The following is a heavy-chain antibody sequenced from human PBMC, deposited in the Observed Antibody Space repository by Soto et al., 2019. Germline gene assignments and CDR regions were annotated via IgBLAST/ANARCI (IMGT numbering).Heavy chain of an antibody. J-gene: IGHJ5*02. CDR3: AKDVLGWFDP. CDR2: IKQDGSGK. Sequence: SLRLSCAASGFTCSSDWMSWVRQAPGKGLEWVANIKQDGSGKYYVDSVKGRFTISRDNAKNTLYLQMNSLRAEDTAVYYCAKDVLGWFDPWGQGTLVTVSS. CDR1: GFTCSSDW. D-gene: IGHD7-27*01. V-gene: IGHV3-7*01.